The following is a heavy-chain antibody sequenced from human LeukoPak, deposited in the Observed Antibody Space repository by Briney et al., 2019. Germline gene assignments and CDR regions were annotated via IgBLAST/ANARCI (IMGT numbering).Heavy chain of an antibody. V-gene: IGHV3-43*01. J-gene: IGHJ3*02. CDR3: AKGYSGYGDGAFDI. CDR2: ISWDGGST. Sequence: GGSLRLSCAASGFTFDDYTMHWVRQAPGKGLEWVSLISWDGGSTYYADSVKGRFTISRDNSKNSLYLQMNSLRTEDTALYYCAKGYSGYGDGAFDIWGQGTMVTVSS. CDR1: GFTFDDYT. D-gene: IGHD5-12*01.